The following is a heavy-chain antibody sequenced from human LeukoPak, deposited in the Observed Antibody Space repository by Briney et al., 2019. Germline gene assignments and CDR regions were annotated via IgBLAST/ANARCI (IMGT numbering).Heavy chain of an antibody. J-gene: IGHJ4*02. V-gene: IGHV3-33*01. CDR2: IWYDGSNK. Sequence: GGSLRLSCAASGFTLSRFGMRWVRQAPGKGLEWVAVIWYDGSNKYYADSVKGRFTISRDNSKNTLYLQMNSLRAEDTAVYYCARELPPVVTYYFDYWGQGTLVTVSS. CDR3: ARELPPVVTYYFDY. CDR1: GFTLSRFG. D-gene: IGHD3-22*01.